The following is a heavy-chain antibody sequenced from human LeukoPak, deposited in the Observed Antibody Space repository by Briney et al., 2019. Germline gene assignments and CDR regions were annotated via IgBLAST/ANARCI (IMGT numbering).Heavy chain of an antibody. CDR3: AKAGGYGDYDY. CDR2: IWYDGSNK. D-gene: IGHD4-17*01. J-gene: IGHJ4*02. Sequence: GGSLRLSCAASGFTFSNYGMHWVRQAPGKGLEWVAVIWYDGSNKYYADSVKGRFTISRDNSKNTLYLQMNSLRAEDTAVYYCAKAGGYGDYDYWGQGTLVTVSS. V-gene: IGHV3-30*02. CDR1: GFTFSNYG.